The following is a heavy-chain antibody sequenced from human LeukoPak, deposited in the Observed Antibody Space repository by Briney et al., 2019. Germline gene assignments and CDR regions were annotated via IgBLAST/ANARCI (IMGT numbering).Heavy chain of an antibody. D-gene: IGHD5-12*01. CDR3: ARGGYSGYEPAKIDY. J-gene: IGHJ4*02. V-gene: IGHV4-30-2*01. CDR2: IYHSGST. CDR1: GGSISSGGYY. Sequence: PSETLSLTCTVSGGSISSGGYYWSWIRQPPGKGLEWIGYIYHSGSTYYNPSLKSRVTISVDRSKNQFSLKLSSVTAADTAVYYCARGGYSGYEPAKIDYWGQGTLVTVSS.